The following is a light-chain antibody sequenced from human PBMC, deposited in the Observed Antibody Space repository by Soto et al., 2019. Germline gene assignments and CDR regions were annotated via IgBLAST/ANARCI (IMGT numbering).Light chain of an antibody. CDR1: TSNVGKNY. V-gene: IGLV1-51*01. Sequence: QSMLTQPPSVSAAPGQEVSISCSGSTSNVGKNYVSWYQQLPGTAPKLVIYDDRRRPSGIPDRFSGSKSGTSATLAITGLQTGDEADYHCGTWDSSLSVWMFGAGTKLTVL. CDR3: GTWDSSLSVWM. J-gene: IGLJ3*02. CDR2: DDR.